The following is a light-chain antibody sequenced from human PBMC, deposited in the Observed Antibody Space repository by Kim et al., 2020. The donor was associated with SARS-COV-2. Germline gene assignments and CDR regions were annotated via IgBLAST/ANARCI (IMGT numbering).Light chain of an antibody. CDR1: KLGDKY. Sequence: SLSPRQTASITCAGDKLGDKYACWYQQEPGQSPVLDIYQDSKRPSGIPERFSGSNSGNTATLTISGTQAMDEADYYCQAWDSSTVVFGGGTQLTVL. CDR3: QAWDSSTVV. V-gene: IGLV3-1*01. J-gene: IGLJ2*01. CDR2: QDS.